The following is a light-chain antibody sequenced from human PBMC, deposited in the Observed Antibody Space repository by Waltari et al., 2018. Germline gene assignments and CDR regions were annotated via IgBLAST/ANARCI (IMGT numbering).Light chain of an antibody. V-gene: IGKV3-15*01. J-gene: IGKJ2*02. CDR2: GAS. Sequence: EIVMTQSPATLSVSPGERATLTCRASQSGITNLAWYQHKPGQTPRLLIYGASTRATGIPARCSGSGSGTEFTLTISSLQSEDFAIYYCQQYNNWPRGTFGQGTKVEI. CDR1: QSGITN. CDR3: QQYNNWPRGT.